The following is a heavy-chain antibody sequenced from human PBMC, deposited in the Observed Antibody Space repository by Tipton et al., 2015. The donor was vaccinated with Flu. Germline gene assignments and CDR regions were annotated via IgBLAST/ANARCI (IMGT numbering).Heavy chain of an antibody. J-gene: IGHJ6*02. CDR3: ARDSAAHYGMDV. V-gene: IGHV4-59*08. Sequence: TLSLTCTVSGGSISSYYWSWIRQPPGKGLEWIGYIYYSGSTNYNPSLKSRVTIPVDTSKNQFSLKLSSVTAADTAVYYCARDSAAHYGMDVWGQGTTVTVSS. CDR2: IYYSGST. CDR1: GGSISSYY. D-gene: IGHD6-13*01.